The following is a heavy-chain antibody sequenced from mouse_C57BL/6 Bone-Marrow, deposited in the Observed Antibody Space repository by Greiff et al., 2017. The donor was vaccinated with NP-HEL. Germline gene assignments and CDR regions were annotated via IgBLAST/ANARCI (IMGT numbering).Heavy chain of an antibody. CDR3: VRDFTTVERGPYAMDY. D-gene: IGHD1-1*01. CDR1: GFTFNTYA. Sequence: VQLKESGGGLVQPKGSLKLSCAASGFTFNTYAMHWVRQAPGKGLEWVARIRSKSSNYATYYADSVKDRFTISRDDSQSMLYLQMNNLKTEDTAMYYCVRDFTTVERGPYAMDYWGQGTSVTVSS. CDR2: IRSKSSNYAT. J-gene: IGHJ4*01. V-gene: IGHV10-3*01.